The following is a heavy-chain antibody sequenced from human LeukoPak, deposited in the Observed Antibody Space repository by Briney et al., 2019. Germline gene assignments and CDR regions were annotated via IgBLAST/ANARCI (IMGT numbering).Heavy chain of an antibody. Sequence: SETLSLTCTVSGDSISSYYWSWIRQPPGKGLEWIGFIDYSGSTKYNPSLKSRLTISVDTSKNQFSLKLSSVTAADTAVYYCAPQYSSSRCPGDWFDPWGQGTLVTVSS. J-gene: IGHJ5*02. V-gene: IGHV4-59*12. CDR1: GDSISSYY. CDR3: APQYSSSRCPGDWFDP. D-gene: IGHD6-13*01. CDR2: IDYSGST.